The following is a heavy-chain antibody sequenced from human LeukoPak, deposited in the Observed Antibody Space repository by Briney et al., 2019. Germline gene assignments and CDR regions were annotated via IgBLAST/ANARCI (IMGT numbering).Heavy chain of an antibody. V-gene: IGHV4-34*01. Sequence: SETLSLTCAVDGGSFSGYYWSWIRQPPGKGLEWIGEINHSGSTNYNPSLKSRVTISVDTSKNQFSLKLSSVTAADTAVYYCARGRDSSGYYHFDYWGQGTLVTVSS. CDR3: ARGRDSSGYYHFDY. D-gene: IGHD3-22*01. CDR1: GGSFSGYY. CDR2: INHSGST. J-gene: IGHJ4*02.